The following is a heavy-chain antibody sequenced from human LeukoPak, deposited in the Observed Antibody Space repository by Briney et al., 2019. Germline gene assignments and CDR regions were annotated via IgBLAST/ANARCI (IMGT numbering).Heavy chain of an antibody. D-gene: IGHD3-9*01. J-gene: IGHJ5*02. CDR3: ARGDYYDILTGYYTNWFDP. Sequence: ASETLSLTCAVYGGSFSGYYWSWIRQPPGKGLEWIGEINHSGSTNYNPSLKSRVTISVDTSKNQFSLKLSSVTAADTAVYYCARGDYYDILTGYYTNWFDPWGQGTLVTVSS. V-gene: IGHV4-34*01. CDR1: GGSFSGYY. CDR2: INHSGST.